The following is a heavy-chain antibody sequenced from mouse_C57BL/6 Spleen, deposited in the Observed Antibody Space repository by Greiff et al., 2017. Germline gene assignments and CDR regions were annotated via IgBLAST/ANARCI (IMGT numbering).Heavy chain of an antibody. V-gene: IGHV5-4*01. CDR1: GFTFSSYA. Sequence: EVQLVESGGGLVKPGGSLKLSCAASGFTFSSYAMSWVRQTPEKRLEWVATISDGGSYTYYPDNVKGRFTISRDNAKNNLYLQMSHLKSEDTAMYYCARDALEEAYWGQGTLVTVS. CDR3: ARDALEEAY. CDR2: ISDGGSYT. J-gene: IGHJ3*01.